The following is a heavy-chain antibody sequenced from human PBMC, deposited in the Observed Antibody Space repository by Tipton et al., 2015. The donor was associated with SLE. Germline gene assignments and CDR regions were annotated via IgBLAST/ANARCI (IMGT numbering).Heavy chain of an antibody. CDR2: TNYRSKWYT. V-gene: IGHV6-1*01. CDR1: GDSVSSNTAA. Sequence: GLVKPSQTLSLTCAISGDSVSSNTAAWDWIRQSPSRGLEWLGRTNYRSKWYTNYALSVKSRITITPDTSKNQVFLQLNSVTPDDTAVYYCARGAGIAAADNYFDYWGQGTLVTVSS. J-gene: IGHJ4*02. D-gene: IGHD6-13*01. CDR3: ARGAGIAAADNYFDY.